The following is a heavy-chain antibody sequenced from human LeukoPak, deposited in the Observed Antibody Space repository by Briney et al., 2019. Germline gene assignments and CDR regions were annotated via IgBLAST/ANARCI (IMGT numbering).Heavy chain of an antibody. CDR1: GFTFSSYG. J-gene: IGHJ4*02. D-gene: IGHD3-10*01. CDR2: IWYDGNNK. V-gene: IGHV3-33*01. Sequence: PGGSLRLSCAASGFTFSSYGMHWVRQAPGKGLEWVAVIWYDGNNKYYADSVKGRFTISRDNSKNTLYLQMNSLRAEDTAVYYCARDRHYGSGSSYYFDYWGQGTLVTVSS. CDR3: ARDRHYGSGSSYYFDY.